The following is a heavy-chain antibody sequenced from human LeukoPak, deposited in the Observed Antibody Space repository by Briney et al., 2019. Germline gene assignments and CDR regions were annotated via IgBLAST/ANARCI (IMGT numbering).Heavy chain of an antibody. V-gene: IGHV3-23*01. CDR3: ARSGYSYGPFDY. Sequence: GGSLRLACAASEFIFSSFAMNWVRQAPGKGLEWVSVISGSGGSTYYTDAVKGRFTISRDNSKNTLYLQMNSLRAEDTAVYYCARSGYSYGPFDYWGQGTLVTVSS. CDR1: EFIFSSFA. CDR2: ISGSGGST. D-gene: IGHD5-18*01. J-gene: IGHJ4*02.